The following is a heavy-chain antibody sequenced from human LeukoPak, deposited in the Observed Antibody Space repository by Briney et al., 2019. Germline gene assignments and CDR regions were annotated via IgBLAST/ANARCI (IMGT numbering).Heavy chain of an antibody. CDR2: IYYSGST. D-gene: IGHD3-16*01. CDR3: ARSPRGGSGRYYFDH. J-gene: IGHJ4*02. Sequence: SETLSLTCTVSGGSISSYYWSWLRQPPGKGLEWIGYIYYSGSTNYNPSLKSRVTISVDTSKNQFSLKLSSVTAADTAVYYCARSPRGGSGRYYFDHWGQGTLVTVSS. CDR1: GGSISSYY. V-gene: IGHV4-59*08.